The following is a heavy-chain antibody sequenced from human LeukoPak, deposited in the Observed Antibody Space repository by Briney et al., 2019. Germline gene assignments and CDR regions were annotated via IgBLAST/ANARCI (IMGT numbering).Heavy chain of an antibody. CDR3: ARSDPVNAFDT. Sequence: GGSLRLSSAASGFTVSSNYMSWVRQAPGKGLEWVSVIYSGGGTYYADSVKGRFTISRDNSKNTLYLQMNSLRAEDTAVYYCARSDPVNAFDTWGQGTMVTVSS. J-gene: IGHJ3*02. CDR1: GFTVSSNY. V-gene: IGHV3-53*01. CDR2: IYSGGGT.